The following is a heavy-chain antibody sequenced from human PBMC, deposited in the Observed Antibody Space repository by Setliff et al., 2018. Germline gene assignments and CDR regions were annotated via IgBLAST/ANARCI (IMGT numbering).Heavy chain of an antibody. V-gene: IGHV4-59*11. CDR3: ARGGTYRYFDY. Sequence: PSETLSLTCSVSGGSIRSHYWSWIRQPPGKGLEWIGYVYYSGTTNYDPSLKSRVTMSVDTSKNQFSLKLSSVTAADTAVYYCARGGTYRYFDYWGQGTLVTVSS. CDR2: VYYSGTT. CDR1: GGSIRSHY. J-gene: IGHJ4*02.